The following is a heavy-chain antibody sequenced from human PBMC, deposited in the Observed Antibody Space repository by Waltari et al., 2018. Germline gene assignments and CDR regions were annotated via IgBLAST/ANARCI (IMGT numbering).Heavy chain of an antibody. CDR2: IVPFLGAA. J-gene: IGHJ3*02. D-gene: IGHD5-12*01. CDR1: GGSFGSRT. Sequence: QVQLVQSGAELKKPGSSVKVSCKASGGSFGSRTLTWLRQAPGQGLDWMGGIVPFLGAANYAQKFQGRVTFTADKSTNTVYMALSNLKSEDTSIYYCARGGTDGYKKTAPLDIWGQGTMVIVS. V-gene: IGHV1-69*10. CDR3: ARGGTDGYKKTAPLDI.